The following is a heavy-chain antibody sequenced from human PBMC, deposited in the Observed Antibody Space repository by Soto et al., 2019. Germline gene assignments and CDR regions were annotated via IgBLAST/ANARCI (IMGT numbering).Heavy chain of an antibody. CDR2: ISWNSGSI. J-gene: IGHJ3*02. CDR1: GFTFDDYA. CDR3: AKDSQGGRDNVEAFDI. Sequence: EVQLVESGGGLVQPGRSLRLSCAASGFTFDDYAMHWVRQAPGKGLEWVSGISWNSGSIGYADSVKGRFTISRDNAKNYLYLPMNSLRAEDTALYYCAKDSQGGRDNVEAFDIWGQGTMVTVSS. D-gene: IGHD2-15*01. V-gene: IGHV3-9*01.